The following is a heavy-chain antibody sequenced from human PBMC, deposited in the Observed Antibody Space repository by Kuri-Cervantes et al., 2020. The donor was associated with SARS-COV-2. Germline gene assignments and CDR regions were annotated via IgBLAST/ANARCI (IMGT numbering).Heavy chain of an antibody. CDR1: GGTFSSYA. V-gene: IGHV1-69*13. J-gene: IGHJ6*03. CDR3: ARMGDYVWGSYRWDCYMDV. D-gene: IGHD3-16*02. Sequence: SVKVSCKASGGTFSSYAISWVRQAPGQGLEWMGGIIPIFGTANYAQKFQGRVTITADESTSTAYMELSSLRSEDTAVYYCARMGDYVWGSYRWDCYMDVWGKGTTVTVSS. CDR2: IIPIFGTA.